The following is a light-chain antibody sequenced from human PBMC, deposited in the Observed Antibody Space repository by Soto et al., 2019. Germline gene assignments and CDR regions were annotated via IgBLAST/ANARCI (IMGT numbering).Light chain of an antibody. CDR3: CSYAGTYV. CDR2: EVS. V-gene: IGLV2-23*02. CDR1: SSDVGSYNL. J-gene: IGLJ1*01. Sequence: QSVLTQPASVSGSPGQSITISCTGTSSDVGSYNLVSWYQHHPGKAPKLMIFEVSKRPSGVSNRFSGSKSGNTASLTISGLQAEDAAEYYCCSYAGTYVLGTGTKVTV.